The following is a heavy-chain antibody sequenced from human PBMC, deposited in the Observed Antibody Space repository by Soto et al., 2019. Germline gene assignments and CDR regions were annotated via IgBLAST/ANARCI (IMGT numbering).Heavy chain of an antibody. CDR3: ARPAPYSSGWYNFDY. J-gene: IGHJ4*02. CDR2: IDPSDSYT. Sequence: GESLKISYYRSGWSRNSYWFSGVRQTPGNGLEWMGRIDPSDSYTNYSPSFQGHVTISADKSISTAYLQWSSLKASDTAMYYCARPAPYSSGWYNFDYWGQGTL. V-gene: IGHV5-10-1*01. D-gene: IGHD6-19*01. CDR1: GWSRNSYW.